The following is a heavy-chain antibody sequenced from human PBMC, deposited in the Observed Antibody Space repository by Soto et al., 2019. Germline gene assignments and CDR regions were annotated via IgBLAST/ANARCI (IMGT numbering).Heavy chain of an antibody. D-gene: IGHD3-22*01. Sequence: GGSLRLSCAASGFALSSSATSWVRQAPGKGLEWVSSISASGGSTYYADSVKGRFTISRDNSKNTLYLQMNSLRAEDTAVYSCAKRTYYYDSSGYGGMDVWGQGTTVTVSS. CDR1: GFALSSSA. V-gene: IGHV3-23*01. CDR2: ISASGGST. CDR3: AKRTYYYDSSGYGGMDV. J-gene: IGHJ6*02.